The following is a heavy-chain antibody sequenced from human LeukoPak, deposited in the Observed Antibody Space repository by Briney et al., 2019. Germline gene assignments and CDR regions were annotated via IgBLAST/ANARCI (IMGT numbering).Heavy chain of an antibody. V-gene: IGHV3-23*01. Sequence: GGSLRLSCAASGFTFSSYAMSWVRQAPGKGLKWVSAISGSGGSTYYADSVKGRFTISRDNSKNTLYLQMNSLRAEDTAVYYCARLTLTWLGFDYWGQGTLVTVSS. CDR2: ISGSGGST. CDR3: ARLTLTWLGFDY. CDR1: GFTFSSYA. J-gene: IGHJ4*02. D-gene: IGHD4-11*01.